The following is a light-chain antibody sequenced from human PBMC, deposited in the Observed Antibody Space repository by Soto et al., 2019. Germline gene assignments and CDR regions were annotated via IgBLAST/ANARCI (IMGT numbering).Light chain of an antibody. CDR2: EGS. V-gene: IGLV2-23*01. CDR1: SSDVGGYDR. Sequence: QSALTQPASVSGSPGQSITISCTGTSSDVGGYDRVSWYQQYPGKAPRLIIYEGSERPSGVSDRFSGSKSGNTASLTISGLQAEDEADYYCCSYVGYSTYVLGTGTKLTVL. CDR3: CSYVGYSTYV. J-gene: IGLJ1*01.